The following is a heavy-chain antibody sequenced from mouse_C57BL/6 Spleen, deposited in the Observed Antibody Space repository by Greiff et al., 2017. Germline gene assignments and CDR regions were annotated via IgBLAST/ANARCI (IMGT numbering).Heavy chain of an antibody. D-gene: IGHD2-4*01. V-gene: IGHV5-17*01. CDR2: ISSGSSTI. Sequence: EVKLVASGGGLVKPGGSLKLSCAASGFTFSDYGMHWVRQAPEKGLEWVAYISSGSSTIYYADTVKGRFTISRDNAKNTLFLQMTSLRSEDTAMYYCARGDDYDGYYFDYWGQGTTLTVSS. CDR3: ARGDDYDGYYFDY. CDR1: GFTFSDYG. J-gene: IGHJ2*01.